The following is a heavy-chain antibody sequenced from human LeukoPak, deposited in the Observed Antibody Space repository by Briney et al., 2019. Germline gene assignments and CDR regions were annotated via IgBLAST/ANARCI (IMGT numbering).Heavy chain of an antibody. CDR2: IKHDGSEK. CDR3: AKAGGITIFGVVIYYFDY. V-gene: IGHV3-7*01. CDR1: GFIFTNYF. J-gene: IGHJ4*02. D-gene: IGHD3-3*01. Sequence: GGSLRLSCAASGFIFTNYFMSWVRQAPGKGREWVASIKHDGSEKYYVDSVRGRFTISRDNTMNSLYLQMSSLRAEDTAVYYCAKAGGITIFGVVIYYFDYWGQGTLVTVSS.